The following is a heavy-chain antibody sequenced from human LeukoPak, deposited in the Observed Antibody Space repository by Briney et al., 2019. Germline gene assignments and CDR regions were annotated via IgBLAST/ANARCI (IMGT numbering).Heavy chain of an antibody. CDR3: ARDRGDTAMVT. J-gene: IGHJ5*02. D-gene: IGHD5-18*01. CDR1: GFTVSSNY. V-gene: IGHV3-66*01. Sequence: PGGSLRLSCAASGFTVSSNYMSWVRQAPGKGLEWVSVIYSGGSTYYADSVKGRFTISRDNSKNTLYLQMNSLRAEDTAVYYCARDRGDTAMVTWGQGTLVTVSS. CDR2: IYSGGST.